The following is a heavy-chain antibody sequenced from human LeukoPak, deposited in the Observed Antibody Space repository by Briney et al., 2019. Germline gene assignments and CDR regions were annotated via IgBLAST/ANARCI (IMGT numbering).Heavy chain of an antibody. D-gene: IGHD6-19*01. Sequence: GGSLRLSCAASGFTFSTYAMSWVRQAPGKGLEWVSGISGSGLSTSYADSVKGRFTTSRDNSKNTLYLQMTSLRVEDTAVYFCVSQRDHRVAVAGSFDNWGQGTLISVSP. CDR1: GFTFSTYA. J-gene: IGHJ4*02. CDR3: VSQRDHRVAVAGSFDN. CDR2: ISGSGLST. V-gene: IGHV3-23*01.